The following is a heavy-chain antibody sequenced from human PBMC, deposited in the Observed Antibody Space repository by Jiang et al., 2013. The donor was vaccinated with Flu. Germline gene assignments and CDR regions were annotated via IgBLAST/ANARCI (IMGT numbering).Heavy chain of an antibody. J-gene: IGHJ4*02. CDR2: INSDGSST. CDR3: ARGGSSSWSPFDY. Sequence: GLVWVSRINSDGSSTSYADSVKGRFTISRDNAKNTLYLQMNSLRAEDTAVYYCARGGSSSWSPFDYWGQGTLVTVSS. V-gene: IGHV3-74*01. D-gene: IGHD6-13*01.